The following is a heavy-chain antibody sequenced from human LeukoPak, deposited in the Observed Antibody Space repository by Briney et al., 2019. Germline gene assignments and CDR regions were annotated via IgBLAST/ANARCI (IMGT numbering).Heavy chain of an antibody. CDR3: ARARAGSGGIDY. Sequence: SETLSLTCTVSGGSISSGSYHCSWIRQPAGKGLEWIGRIYTSGSTNYNPSLKSRVTISVDTSKSQFSLRLNSVTAADTAIYYCARARAGSGGIDYWGQGTLVIVSS. CDR2: IYTSGST. V-gene: IGHV4-61*02. D-gene: IGHD3-10*01. J-gene: IGHJ4*02. CDR1: GGSISSGSYH.